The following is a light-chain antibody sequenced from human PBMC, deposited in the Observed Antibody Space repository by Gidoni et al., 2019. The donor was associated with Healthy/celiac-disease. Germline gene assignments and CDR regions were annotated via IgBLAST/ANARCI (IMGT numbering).Light chain of an antibody. CDR1: QSISSY. V-gene: IGKV1-39*01. CDR3: QQSYSTPYT. CDR2: AAS. Sequence: DIQLTQSPSSLSASVGDRVTITCRASQSISSYFNWSQQKPGRDPKLLIYAASSLQSGVPSRFSGSGSGTDFTLTISSLQTEDFATYYCQQSYSTPYTFGQGTKLEIK. J-gene: IGKJ2*01.